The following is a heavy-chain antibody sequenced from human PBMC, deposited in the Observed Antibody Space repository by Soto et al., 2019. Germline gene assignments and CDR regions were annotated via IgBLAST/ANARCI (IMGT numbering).Heavy chain of an antibody. V-gene: IGHV4-59*01. J-gene: IGHJ4*02. CDR3: ARAGLYSSSRYYDY. CDR1: GGSISSYY. Sequence: SETLSLTCTVSGGSISSYYWSWIRQPPGKGLEWIGYIYYSGSTNYNPSLKSRVTISVDTSKNQFSLKLSSVTAADTAVYYCARAGLYSSSRYYDYWGQGTLVTVSS. CDR2: IYYSGST. D-gene: IGHD6-13*01.